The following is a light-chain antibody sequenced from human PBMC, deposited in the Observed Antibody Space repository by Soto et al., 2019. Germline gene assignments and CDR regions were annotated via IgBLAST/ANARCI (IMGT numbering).Light chain of an antibody. Sequence: DIQMTQSPSTLSASLGDRVTITCRASQSISTWLAWYQQKPGEAPKYLIYEASSLEGWVPSRFSGSGSGTEFTLTISSLQPDDFATYYCQQYSYYPWTFGQGTKVEIK. CDR2: EAS. CDR3: QQYSYYPWT. CDR1: QSISTW. V-gene: IGKV1-5*03. J-gene: IGKJ1*01.